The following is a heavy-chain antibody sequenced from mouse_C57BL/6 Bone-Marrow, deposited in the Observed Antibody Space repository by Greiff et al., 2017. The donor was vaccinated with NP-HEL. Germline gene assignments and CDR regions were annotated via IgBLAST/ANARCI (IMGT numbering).Heavy chain of an antibody. Sequence: QLQQSGAELARPGASVKLSCKASGYTFTSYGISWVKQRTGQGLEWIGEIYPKSGNTYYNEKFKGKATLTADKSSITAYMELRSLTSEDSAVYFCARLPHYYAMDYWGQGTAVTVSS. CDR1: GYTFTSYG. CDR2: IYPKSGNT. CDR3: ARLPHYYAMDY. V-gene: IGHV1-81*01. J-gene: IGHJ4*01.